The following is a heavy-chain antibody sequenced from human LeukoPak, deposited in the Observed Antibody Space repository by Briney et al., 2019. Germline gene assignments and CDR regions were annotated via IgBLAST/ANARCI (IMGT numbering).Heavy chain of an antibody. CDR3: AKEAVAGTGEYFQH. J-gene: IGHJ1*01. Sequence: PGGSLRLSCAASGFTFSSYGMHWVRQAPGKGLEWVAVISYDGSNKYYADSVKGRFTISRDNSKNTLYLQMNSLRAEDTAVYYCAKEAVAGTGEYFQHWGQGTLVTVSS. V-gene: IGHV3-30*18. D-gene: IGHD6-19*01. CDR1: GFTFSSYG. CDR2: ISYDGSNK.